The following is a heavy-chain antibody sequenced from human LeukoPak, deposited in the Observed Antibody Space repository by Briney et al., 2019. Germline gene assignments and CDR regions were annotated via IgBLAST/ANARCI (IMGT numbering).Heavy chain of an antibody. V-gene: IGHV3-23*01. CDR2: ISGSGGYT. D-gene: IGHD3-22*01. CDR1: GFTFNNYA. Sequence: GGSLRLSCAASGFTFNNYAMSWVRQAPGKGLEWVSVISGSGGYTYYADSAKGRFTISRDKSKSTLYLQMNSLRAEDTAVYYCARDQAYYDSRGYYDYWGQGTLVTVSS. J-gene: IGHJ4*02. CDR3: ARDQAYYDSRGYYDY.